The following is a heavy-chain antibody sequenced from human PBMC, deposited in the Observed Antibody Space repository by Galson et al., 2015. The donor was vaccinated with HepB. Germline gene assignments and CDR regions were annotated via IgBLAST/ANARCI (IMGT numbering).Heavy chain of an antibody. CDR3: ARGNHWYLP. J-gene: IGHJ5*02. D-gene: IGHD6-13*01. V-gene: IGHV3-7*01. CDR1: GFIFSNYG. Sequence: SLRLSCAASGFIFSNYGMTWVRQAPGKGLEWVANVNGDGSDKYYVDSVKGRFTISRDNTKNSVYLQMNSLRAEDAAVYYCARGNHWYLPWGQGTLVTVSS. CDR2: VNGDGSDK.